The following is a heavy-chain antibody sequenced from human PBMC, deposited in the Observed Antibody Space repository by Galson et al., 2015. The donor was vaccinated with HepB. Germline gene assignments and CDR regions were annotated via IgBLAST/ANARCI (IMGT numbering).Heavy chain of an antibody. V-gene: IGHV1-18*01. CDR2: ISAYNGNT. Sequence: SVKVSCKASGYTFTSYGISWVRQAPGQGLEWMGWISAYNGNTNYAQKLQGRVTMTTDTSTSTAYMELRSLRSDDTAVYYCARDLNPLSSFRGSSWDYWGQGTLVTVSS. D-gene: IGHD6-13*01. CDR1: GYTFTSYG. CDR3: ARDLNPLSSFRGSSWDY. J-gene: IGHJ4*02.